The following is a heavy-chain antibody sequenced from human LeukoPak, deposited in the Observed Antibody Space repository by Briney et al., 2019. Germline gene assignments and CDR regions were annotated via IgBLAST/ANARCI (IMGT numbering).Heavy chain of an antibody. CDR2: IYHSGST. V-gene: IGHV4-38-2*01. Sequence: SETLSLTCAVSGYSISSGYYWGWLRQPPGKGLEWIGSIYHSGSTYYNPSLKSRVTISVDTSKNQFSLKLSSVTAADTAVYYCARLPLHSYFDYWGQGTLVTVSS. J-gene: IGHJ4*02. CDR1: GYSISSGYY. CDR3: ARLPLHSYFDY.